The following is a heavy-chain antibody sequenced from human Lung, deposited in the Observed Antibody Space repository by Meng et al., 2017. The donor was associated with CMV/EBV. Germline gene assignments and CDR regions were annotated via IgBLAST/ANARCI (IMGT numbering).Heavy chain of an antibody. Sequence: CQTSGGTFSSYGISWLRQAPGQGLEWMGGIIPILGTANYAQKFQGRVTITTDESTSTAYMELSSLSSEDTAVYYCARGDSSWYRLDNWGQGTLVTVSS. J-gene: IGHJ4*02. D-gene: IGHD6-13*01. CDR1: GGTFSSYG. CDR2: IIPILGTA. V-gene: IGHV1-69*05. CDR3: ARGDSSWYRLDN.